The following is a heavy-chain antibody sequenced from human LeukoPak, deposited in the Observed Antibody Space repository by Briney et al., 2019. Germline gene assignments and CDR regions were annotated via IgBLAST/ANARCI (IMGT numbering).Heavy chain of an antibody. V-gene: IGHV3-7*01. Sequence: GGSLTLSCAASGFTFSNYWMSWVRQAPGKGLEWVANIKTDGSEKYYVDSVKGRFTISRDNPKNSLYLQMNSLRAEDTAIYYCARDVSVSGMDVWGQGTTVTVSS. CDR1: GFTFSNYW. D-gene: IGHD5/OR15-5a*01. J-gene: IGHJ6*02. CDR2: IKTDGSEK. CDR3: ARDVSVSGMDV.